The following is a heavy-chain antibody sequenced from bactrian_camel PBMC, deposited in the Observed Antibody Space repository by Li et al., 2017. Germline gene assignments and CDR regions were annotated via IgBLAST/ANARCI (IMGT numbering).Heavy chain of an antibody. V-gene: IGHV3S1*01. CDR2: IFTCDNST. CDR1: GYTLSGFC. J-gene: IGHJ4*01. D-gene: IGHD6*01. Sequence: HVQLVESGGGSVQAGGSLRLSCAASGYTLSGFCMGWLRQAPGKERERVAHIFTCDNSTYYAEAVKDRFTISKDNAESTVYLEMNSLKSEDTAMYYCATDRGLTWYAGNWCLKIVYDYWGQGTQVTVS. CDR3: ATDRGLTWYAGNWCLKIVYDY.